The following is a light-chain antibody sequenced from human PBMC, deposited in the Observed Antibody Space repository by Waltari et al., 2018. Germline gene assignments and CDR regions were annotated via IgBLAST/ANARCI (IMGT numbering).Light chain of an antibody. V-gene: IGLV2-14*03. J-gene: IGLJ2*01. CDR3: SSYVSSDTLEL. CDR1: SSDVGGYNY. CDR2: DVS. Sequence: HSALTQPASVSGSPGQSITIPCTGTSSDVGGYNYVSWYQQHPGKAPKLMIFDVSNRPSGVSSRFSGSKSGNTASLTISGLQAEDEADYYCSSYVSSDTLELFGGGTSLTVL.